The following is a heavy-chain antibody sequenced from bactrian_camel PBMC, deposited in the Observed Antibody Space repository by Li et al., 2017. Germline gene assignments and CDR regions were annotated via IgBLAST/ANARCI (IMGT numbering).Heavy chain of an antibody. D-gene: IGHD6*01. J-gene: IGHJ4*01. CDR3: AADSAVVPGEELLPDLKY. V-gene: IGHV3S40*01. Sequence: VQLVESGGGSVQAGGSLRLSCAVSRFSYSTAYMAWFRQTPGKEREGVAGIYTSSSATIYADSVKGRFTISQDVAKSTVYLQMNSLKPEDTAVYYCAADSAVVPGEELLPDLKYWGQGTQVTVS. CDR1: RFSYSTAY. CDR2: IYTSSSAT.